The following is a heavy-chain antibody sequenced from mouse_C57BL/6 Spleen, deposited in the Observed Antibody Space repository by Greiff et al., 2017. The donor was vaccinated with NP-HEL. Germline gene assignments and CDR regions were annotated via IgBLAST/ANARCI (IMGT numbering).Heavy chain of an antibody. D-gene: IGHD3-2*02. CDR2: ISSGGSYT. Sequence: EVQGVESGGDLVKPGGSLKLSCAASGFTFSSYGMSWVRQTPDKRLEWVATISSGGSYTYYPDSVKGRFTISRDNAKNTLYLQMSSLKSEDTAMYYCARPPRTAQAPFAYWGQGTLVTVSA. CDR1: GFTFSSYG. J-gene: IGHJ3*01. V-gene: IGHV5-6*01. CDR3: ARPPRTAQAPFAY.